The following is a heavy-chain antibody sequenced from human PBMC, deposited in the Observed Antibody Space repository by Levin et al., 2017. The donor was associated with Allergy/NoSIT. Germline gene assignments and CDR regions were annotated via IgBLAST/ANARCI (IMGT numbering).Heavy chain of an antibody. V-gene: IGHV3-74*01. Sequence: GESLKISCAASGFTFSSYWMHWVRQAPGKGLVWVSRINSDGSSTSYADSVKGRFTISRDNAKNTLYLQMNSLRAEDTAVYYCAREREYSSSWYWDYYGMDVWGQGTTVTVSS. CDR1: GFTFSSYW. CDR2: INSDGSST. CDR3: AREREYSSSWYWDYYGMDV. D-gene: IGHD6-13*01. J-gene: IGHJ6*02.